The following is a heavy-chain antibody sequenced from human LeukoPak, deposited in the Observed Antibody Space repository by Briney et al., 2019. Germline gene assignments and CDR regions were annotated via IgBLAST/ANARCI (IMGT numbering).Heavy chain of an antibody. Sequence: GGSLRLSCAASGFTFSSSWMHWVRQAPGKGLVWVSRINEDGSTTNYADSVKGRSTIFRDNAKNTLYLQMNSLRAEDTAVYYCVRDLGGRSGHWGQGTLVTVSS. D-gene: IGHD1-26*01. CDR2: INEDGSTT. V-gene: IGHV3-74*01. J-gene: IGHJ4*02. CDR3: VRDLGGRSGH. CDR1: GFTFSSSW.